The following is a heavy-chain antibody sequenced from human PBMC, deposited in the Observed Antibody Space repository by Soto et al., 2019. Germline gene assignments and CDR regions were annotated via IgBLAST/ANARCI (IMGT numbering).Heavy chain of an antibody. CDR3: ASQVAAGPAFDY. D-gene: IGHD6-13*01. J-gene: IGHJ4*02. V-gene: IGHV1-69*13. CDR2: IIPIFGTA. CDR1: GGTFSSYA. Sequence: ASVKVSCKASGGTFSSYAISWVRQAPGQGLEWMGGIIPIFGTANYAQKFQGRVTITADESTSTAYMELSSLRSEDTAVYYCASQVAAGPAFDYWGQGTLVTVSS.